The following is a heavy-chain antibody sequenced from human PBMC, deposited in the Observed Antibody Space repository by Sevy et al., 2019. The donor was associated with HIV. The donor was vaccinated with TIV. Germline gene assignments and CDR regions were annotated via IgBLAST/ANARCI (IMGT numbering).Heavy chain of an antibody. CDR3: AKDMDPRYIYYYMDV. V-gene: IGHV3-9*01. CDR1: GFTFDDYA. Sequence: GGSLRLSCAASGFTFDDYAMHWVRQAPGKGLEWVSGIGWNSDIIAYADSVMGRFTISRDNAKNSLYLQMDSLRPEDTALYYCAKDMDPRYIYYYMDVWGKGTTVTVSS. J-gene: IGHJ6*03. D-gene: IGHD1-26*01. CDR2: IGWNSDII.